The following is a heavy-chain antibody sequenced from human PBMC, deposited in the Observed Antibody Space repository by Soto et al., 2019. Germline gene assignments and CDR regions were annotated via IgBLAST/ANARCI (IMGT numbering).Heavy chain of an antibody. V-gene: IGHV4-39*01. CDR3: ARHTPAISISDH. CDR1: GASIISSTYQ. Sequence: SETLSLTCTVSGASIISSTYQWGWIRQPPGKDLEWIGSISYTGNTYYSPSLNGRVTISVDASKNQFSLKLSSVTAADTAVYYCARHTPAISISDHWGQGTLVTVSS. D-gene: IGHD2-15*01. J-gene: IGHJ4*02. CDR2: ISYTGNT.